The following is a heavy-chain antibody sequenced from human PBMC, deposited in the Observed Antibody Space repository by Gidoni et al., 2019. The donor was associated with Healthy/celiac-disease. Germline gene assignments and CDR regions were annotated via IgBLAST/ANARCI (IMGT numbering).Heavy chain of an antibody. CDR2: INAGNGNT. J-gene: IGHJ3*02. D-gene: IGHD1-26*01. V-gene: IGHV1-3*01. CDR1: GYTFTSYA. Sequence: QVQLVQSGAEVKKPGASVKVSCKASGYTFTSYAMHLVRQAPGQRLEWMGWINAGNGNTKYSQKFQGRVTITRDTSASTAYMELSSLRSEDTAVYYCAREGGSYSSRDIVYAFDIWGQGTMVTVSS. CDR3: AREGGSYSSRDIVYAFDI.